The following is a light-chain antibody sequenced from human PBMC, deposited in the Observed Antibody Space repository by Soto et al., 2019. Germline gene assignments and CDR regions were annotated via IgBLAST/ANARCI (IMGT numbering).Light chain of an antibody. J-gene: IGKJ1*01. V-gene: IGKV1-8*01. CDR1: QGISSY. CDR3: QQSYSSPPT. CDR2: AAS. Sequence: IRMTQSPSSLSASTGDRVTITCRASQGISSYLAWYQQKPGKAPKLLIYAASTLQSGVPSRFSGSGSGTDFTLTISSLQPEDFATYYCQQSYSSPPTFGQGTKVDIK.